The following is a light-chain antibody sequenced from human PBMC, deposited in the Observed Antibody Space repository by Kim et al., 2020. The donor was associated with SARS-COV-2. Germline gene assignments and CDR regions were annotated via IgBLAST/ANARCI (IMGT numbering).Light chain of an antibody. Sequence: QSALTQPASVSGSPGQSITISCTGTSSDVGAYNFVSWYQQHPDKAPKLLIYDVTERPSGVSNRFSGSKSGNMASLTISGLQAEDEADYYCSSYTSSISWVFGGGTKVTVL. J-gene: IGLJ3*02. V-gene: IGLV2-14*03. CDR1: SSDVGAYNF. CDR2: DVT. CDR3: SSYTSSISWV.